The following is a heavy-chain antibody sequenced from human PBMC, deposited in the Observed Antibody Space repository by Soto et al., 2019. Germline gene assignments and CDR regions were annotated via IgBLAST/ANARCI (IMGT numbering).Heavy chain of an antibody. CDR1: GGSISSGDYY. CDR3: ARGLVGATTGS. Sequence: SETLSLTCAVSGGSISSGDYYWSWIRQPPGKGLEWIGYIYYSGSTYYNPSLKSRVTTSVDTSKNQFSLKLSSVTAADTAVYYCARGLVGATTGSWGQGTLVTVSS. CDR2: IYYSGST. J-gene: IGHJ5*02. V-gene: IGHV4-31*11. D-gene: IGHD1-26*01.